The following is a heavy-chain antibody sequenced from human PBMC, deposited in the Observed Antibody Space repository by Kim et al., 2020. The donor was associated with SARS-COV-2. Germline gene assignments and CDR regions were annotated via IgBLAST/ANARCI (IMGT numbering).Heavy chain of an antibody. CDR1: GYTFTGYY. Sequence: ASVKVSCKASGYTFTGYYMHWVRQAPGQGLEWMGWINPNSCGTNYAQKFQGRVTMTRDTSISTAYMELSRLRSDDTAVYYCARGGYYYDSSGYSLNYWGQGTLVTVSS. J-gene: IGHJ4*02. D-gene: IGHD3-22*01. CDR2: INPNSCGT. CDR3: ARGGYYYDSSGYSLNY. V-gene: IGHV1-2*02.